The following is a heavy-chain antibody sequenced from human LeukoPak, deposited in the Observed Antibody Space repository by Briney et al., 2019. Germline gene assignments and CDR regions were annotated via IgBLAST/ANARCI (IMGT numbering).Heavy chain of an antibody. D-gene: IGHD3-22*01. CDR3: ARDKPHYYYDSSGYQPSDS. CDR1: GFTFSSYS. Sequence: PGGSLRLSCAASGFTFSSYSMNWVRQAPGKGLEWVSSISSSSSYIYYADSVKGRFTISRDNAKNSLYLQMNSLRAEDTAVYYCARDKPHYYYDSSGYQPSDSWGQGTLVTVSS. CDR2: ISSSSSYI. J-gene: IGHJ4*02. V-gene: IGHV3-21*01.